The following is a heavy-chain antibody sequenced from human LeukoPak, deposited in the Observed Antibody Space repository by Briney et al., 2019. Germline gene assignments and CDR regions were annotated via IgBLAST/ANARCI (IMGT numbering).Heavy chain of an antibody. D-gene: IGHD3-9*01. CDR2: IYYSGST. Sequence: SETLSLTCTVSGGSISSSSYYWGWIRQHPGKGLEWIGNIYYSGSTHYNPSLKSRVTISVDTSTNQFFLKLSSVTAADTAVYYCARAGNDILTGFYKYFDYWGQGTLVTVSS. CDR1: GGSISSSSYY. CDR3: ARAGNDILTGFYKYFDY. V-gene: IGHV4-39*07. J-gene: IGHJ4*02.